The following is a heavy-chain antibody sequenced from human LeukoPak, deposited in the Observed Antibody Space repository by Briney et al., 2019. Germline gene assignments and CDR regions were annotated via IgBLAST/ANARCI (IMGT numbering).Heavy chain of an antibody. CDR1: GFTFDDYA. CDR2: ISWNSGSI. Sequence: GRSLRLSCAASGFTFDDYAMHWVRQAPGKGLEWVSGISWNSGSIGYADSVEGRFTISRDNAKNSLYLQMNSLRAEDTALYYCAKSSDPYYYDSSGYPPFDYWGQGALVTVSS. D-gene: IGHD3-22*01. V-gene: IGHV3-9*01. CDR3: AKSSDPYYYDSSGYPPFDY. J-gene: IGHJ4*02.